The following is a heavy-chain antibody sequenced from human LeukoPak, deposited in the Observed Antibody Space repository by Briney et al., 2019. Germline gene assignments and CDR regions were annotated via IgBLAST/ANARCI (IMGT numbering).Heavy chain of an antibody. CDR3: AREAPSSRYDFWSGKGSEFDP. CDR1: GFTFSSYW. D-gene: IGHD3-3*01. J-gene: IGHJ5*02. CDR2: INTDGSTT. V-gene: IGHV3-74*01. Sequence: PGGSLRLSCAASGFTFSSYWMHWVRQAPGKGLVWISRINTDGSTTSYADSVKGRFTISRGNAKNTLYLQMNSLRAEDTAVYYCAREAPSSRYDFWSGKGSEFDPWGQGTLVTVSS.